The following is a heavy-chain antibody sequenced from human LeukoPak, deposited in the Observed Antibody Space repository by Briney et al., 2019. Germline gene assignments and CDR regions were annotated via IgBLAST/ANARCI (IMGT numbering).Heavy chain of an antibody. J-gene: IGHJ4*02. V-gene: IGHV3-21*01. CDR3: ARALKGTYYYDSSGYNYFDY. CDR2: ISSSSSYI. CDR1: GFTFSSYS. Sequence: GGSLRLSCAASGFTFSSYSRNWARQAPGKGLDWVSSISSSSSYIYYADSVKGRFTISRDNAKNSLYLQVNSLRAEDTAVYYCARALKGTYYYDSSGYNYFDYWGQGTLVTVSS. D-gene: IGHD3-22*01.